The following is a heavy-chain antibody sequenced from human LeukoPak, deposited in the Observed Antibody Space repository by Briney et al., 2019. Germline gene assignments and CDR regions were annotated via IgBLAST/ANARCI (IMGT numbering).Heavy chain of an antibody. CDR1: GGSISSYY. CDR2: IYYSGST. Sequence: SETLSLTCTVSGGSISSYYWSWIRQPPGKGLEWIGYIYYSGSTNYNPSLKSRVTISVDTSKNQFSLKLSSVTAADTAVYYCARGEIDYYDSSGYPPDYWGQGTLVTVSS. J-gene: IGHJ4*02. D-gene: IGHD3-22*01. V-gene: IGHV4-59*01. CDR3: ARGEIDYYDSSGYPPDY.